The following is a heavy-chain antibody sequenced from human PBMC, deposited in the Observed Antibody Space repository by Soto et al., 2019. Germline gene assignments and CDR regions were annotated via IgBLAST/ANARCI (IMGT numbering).Heavy chain of an antibody. CDR2: IWYDGSNK. Sequence: TXWRSFTASGCTFCSYGMHWVRQAPGKGLEWVAVIWYDGSNKYYTDSVKGRFTISRDNSKSTLYLQMNSLRAEDTAVYYCARDHHTAMVQDVWGQGTTVTVSS. J-gene: IGHJ6*02. D-gene: IGHD5-18*01. CDR3: ARDHHTAMVQDV. V-gene: IGHV3-33*01. CDR1: GCTFCSYG.